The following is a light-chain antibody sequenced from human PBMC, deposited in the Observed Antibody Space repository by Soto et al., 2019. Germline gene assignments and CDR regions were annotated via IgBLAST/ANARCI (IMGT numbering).Light chain of an antibody. CDR3: QQYNSYPLT. V-gene: IGKV1-5*03. CDR2: KAS. Sequence: DIQMTQSPSTLSASVGDRVTITCRVSQSISSWLAWYQQKPGKAPKLLIYKASSLESGVPSRFSGSGSGTEFTLSISSLQPDDFATYYCQQYNSYPLTFGGGTKVEIK. CDR1: QSISSW. J-gene: IGKJ4*01.